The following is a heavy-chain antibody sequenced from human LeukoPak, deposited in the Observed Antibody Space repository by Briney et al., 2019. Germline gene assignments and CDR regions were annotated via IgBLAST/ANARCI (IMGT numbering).Heavy chain of an antibody. V-gene: IGHV3-33*01. D-gene: IGHD2-2*02. CDR3: ARESGCSSTSCYTLPPYYYYGMDV. Sequence: PGRSLRLSCAASGFTFSSYAMHWVRQAPGKGLEWVAGICEEGSNKYYADSVKGRFTISRDNSKNTLYLQMNSLRAEDTAVYYCARESGCSSTSCYTLPPYYYYGMDVWGGGTTVTVPS. CDR2: ICEEGSNK. J-gene: IGHJ6*04. CDR1: GFTFSSYA.